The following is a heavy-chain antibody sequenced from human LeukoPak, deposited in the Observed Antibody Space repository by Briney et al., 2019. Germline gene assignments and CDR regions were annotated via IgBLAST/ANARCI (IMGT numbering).Heavy chain of an antibody. Sequence: PSETLSLTCTVSGGSISSYYWSWIRQPPGKGLEWIGYIYYSGSTNYNPSLKSRVTISVKTSKNQFSLKLSSVTAADTAVYYCARVYGSGSSSYFDSWGQGTLVTVSS. CDR3: ARVYGSGSSSYFDS. CDR1: GGSISSYY. D-gene: IGHD3-10*01. V-gene: IGHV4-59*01. J-gene: IGHJ4*02. CDR2: IYYSGST.